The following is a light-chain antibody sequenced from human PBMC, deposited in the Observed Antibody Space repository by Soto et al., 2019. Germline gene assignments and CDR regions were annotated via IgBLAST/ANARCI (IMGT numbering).Light chain of an antibody. CDR2: EGH. Sequence: SALSQPASRSGSAGRASSLSCPGTSGFVGSFSLVSWYQQHPGKAPKVMISEGHRRPSGVPDRFSGSTSVNSASLTISGLQADDEADYYCGLSIGATTYVCATGTKGTVL. V-gene: IGLV2-23*01. J-gene: IGLJ1*01. CDR3: GLSIGATTYV. CDR1: SGFVGSFSL.